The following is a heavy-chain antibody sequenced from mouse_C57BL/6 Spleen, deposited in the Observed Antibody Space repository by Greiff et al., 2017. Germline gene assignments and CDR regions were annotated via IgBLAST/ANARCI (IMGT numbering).Heavy chain of an antibody. Sequence: VQGVESGAELARPGASVKLSCKASGYTFTSYGISWVKQSTGQGLEWIGEIYPRSGNTYYNEKFKGKATLTADKSSSTAYMELRSLTSEDSAVYFCARTEITTVVATPFAYWGPGALVTVAA. D-gene: IGHD1-1*01. J-gene: IGHJ3*01. CDR1: GYTFTSYG. CDR3: ARTEITTVVATPFAY. V-gene: IGHV1-81*01. CDR2: IYPRSGNT.